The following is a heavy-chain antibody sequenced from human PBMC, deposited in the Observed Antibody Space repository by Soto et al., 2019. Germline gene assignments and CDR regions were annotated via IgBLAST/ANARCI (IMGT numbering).Heavy chain of an antibody. CDR2: ISTDNGNT. CDR3: ARDQGITTFGVXXMYYYGMDV. J-gene: IGHJ6*02. D-gene: IGHD3-3*01. Sequence: QVQLVQSGAEVKKPGASVKVSCKASGYTFTSSGISWVRQAPGQGLEWMGWISTDNGNTNYAQHLQGRVSMTTDTSTSTAYMDLRSLRSDDTAVYYCARDQGITTFGVXXMYYYGMDVWGQGTTVTVSS. CDR1: GYTFTSSG. V-gene: IGHV1-18*01.